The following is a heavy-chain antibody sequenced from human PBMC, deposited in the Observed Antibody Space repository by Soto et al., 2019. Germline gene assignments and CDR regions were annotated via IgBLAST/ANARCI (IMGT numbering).Heavy chain of an antibody. Sequence: SVKVSCKASGGTFSSYTISWVRQAPGQGLEWMGRIIPILGIANYAQKFQGRVTMTRNTSISTAYMELSSLRSEDTAVYYCARGVRRMNQFYYYYMDVWGKGTTATVSS. V-gene: IGHV1-69*02. CDR3: ARGVRRMNQFYYYYMDV. CDR1: GGTFSSYT. CDR2: IIPILGIA. J-gene: IGHJ6*03.